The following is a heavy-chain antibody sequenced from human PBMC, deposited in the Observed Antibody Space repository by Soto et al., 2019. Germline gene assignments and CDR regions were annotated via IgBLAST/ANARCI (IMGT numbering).Heavy chain of an antibody. V-gene: IGHV4-39*01. CDR3: ARQRTTVVTQAYFDH. D-gene: IGHD2-21*02. CDR2: IYYSGRT. J-gene: IGHJ4*02. CDR1: GESISSSSYY. Sequence: LSLTCIVSGESISSSSYYWGWVRQPPGKGLEWIGSIYYSGRTYYNPSFKSRVTISIDTSKNQFSLKLSSVTATDTAVYYCARQRTTVVTQAYFDHWGQGALVTVSS.